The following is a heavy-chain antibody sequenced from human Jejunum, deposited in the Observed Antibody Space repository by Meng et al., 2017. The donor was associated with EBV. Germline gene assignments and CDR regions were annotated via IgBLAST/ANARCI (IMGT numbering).Heavy chain of an antibody. D-gene: IGHD4/OR15-4a*01. CDR3: AHRRDYGGMWDTGRLDY. J-gene: IGHJ4*02. CDR2: IYWDDDK. Sequence: IPLKDSGPTLVTPPQPLPLTCTFSGFSLTASPVGLAWFRQPPGKALEWLAVIYWDDDKRYSPSLRSRVTIAKDTSKNQVVLTMANLDPVDTATYYCAHRRDYGGMWDTGRLDYWGQGILVTVSS. CDR1: GFSLTASPVG. V-gene: IGHV2-5*02.